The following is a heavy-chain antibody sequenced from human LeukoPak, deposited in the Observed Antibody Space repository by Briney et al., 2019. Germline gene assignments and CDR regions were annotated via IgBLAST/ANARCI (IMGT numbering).Heavy chain of an antibody. CDR2: IRYDGSHT. Sequence: GGSLRLSCAASGFTFSSYGMHWVRQAPGKGLDWVTFIRYDGSHTYYADSVKGRFTISRDNSKNTLYLQMNSLRAEDTAVYYCARRAGGYSHPYDYWGQGILVTVSS. CDR3: ARRAGGYSHPYDY. J-gene: IGHJ4*02. V-gene: IGHV3-30*02. CDR1: GFTFSSYG. D-gene: IGHD4-23*01.